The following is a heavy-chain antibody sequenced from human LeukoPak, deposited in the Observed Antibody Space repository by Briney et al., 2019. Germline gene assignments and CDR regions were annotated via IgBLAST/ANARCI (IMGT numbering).Heavy chain of an antibody. CDR3: ARIGYYYDNAFDI. D-gene: IGHD3-22*01. CDR2: IKQDGSEK. CDR1: GFTFSSYW. Sequence: PGGSLRLSCAASGFTFSSYWMSWVRQAPGKGLEWVANIKQDGSEKYYVDSVKGRFTISRDNAKNSLYPQMNSLRAEDTAVYYCARIGYYYDNAFDIWGQGTMVTVSS. V-gene: IGHV3-7*01. J-gene: IGHJ3*02.